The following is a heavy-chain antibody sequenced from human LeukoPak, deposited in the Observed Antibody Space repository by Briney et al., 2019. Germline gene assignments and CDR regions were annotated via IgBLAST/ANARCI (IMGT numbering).Heavy chain of an antibody. Sequence: PSETLSLTCAVYGGSFSGYYWSWIRQPPGKGLEWIGEINHSGSTNYNPSLKSRVTISVDTSKNQFSLKLSSVTAADAAVYYCARDLGYDGFDWAPWGQGTLVTVSS. CDR1: GGSFSGYY. V-gene: IGHV4-34*01. CDR2: INHSGST. J-gene: IGHJ5*02. CDR3: ARDLGYDGFDWAP. D-gene: IGHD5-12*01.